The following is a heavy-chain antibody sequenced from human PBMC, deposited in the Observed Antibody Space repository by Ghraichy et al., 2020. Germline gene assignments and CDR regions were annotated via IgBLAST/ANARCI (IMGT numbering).Heavy chain of an antibody. J-gene: IGHJ4*02. V-gene: IGHV3-23*01. CDR2: ISGSGGST. D-gene: IGHD2-2*02. CDR1: GFTFSSYA. Sequence: ETLSLTCAASGFTFSSYAMSWVRQAPGKGLEWVSAISGSGGSTYYADSVKGRFTISRDNSKNTLYLQMNSLRAEDTAVYYCAKESGSRCSSTSCYNYFDYWGQGTLVTVSS. CDR3: AKESGSRCSSTSCYNYFDY.